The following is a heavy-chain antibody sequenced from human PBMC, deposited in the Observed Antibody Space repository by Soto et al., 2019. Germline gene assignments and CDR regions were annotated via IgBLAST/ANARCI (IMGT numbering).Heavy chain of an antibody. J-gene: IGHJ4*02. CDR2: IIPVFNTT. CDR1: GGTFSSST. D-gene: IGHD6-19*01. Sequence: QVHLVQSEAAVKKPGSSVKVSCKASGGTFSSSTVSWLRQAPGQGLEWVGGIIPVFNTTYYAQKFQGRVTILADKSTSTAYMELSNLRSEDTALYYCARSLGRGWTPYCGQGTLVTGSS. CDR3: ARSLGRGWTPY. V-gene: IGHV1-69*06.